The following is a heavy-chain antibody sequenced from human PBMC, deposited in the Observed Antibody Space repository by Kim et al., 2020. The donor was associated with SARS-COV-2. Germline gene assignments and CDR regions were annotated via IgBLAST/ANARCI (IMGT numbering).Heavy chain of an antibody. J-gene: IGHJ4*02. CDR3: ARSVGATYYFDY. V-gene: IGHV3-66*01. Sequence: YYADSVKGRFTISRDNSKNTPYLQMNSLRAEDTAVYYCARSVGATYYFDYWGQGTLVTVSS. D-gene: IGHD1-26*01.